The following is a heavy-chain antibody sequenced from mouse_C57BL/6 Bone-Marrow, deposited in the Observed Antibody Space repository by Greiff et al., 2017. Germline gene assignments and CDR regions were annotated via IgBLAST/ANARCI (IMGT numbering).Heavy chain of an antibody. CDR3: ARRWLPYYAMDY. V-gene: IGHV5-6*02. CDR2: ISSGGSYT. CDR1: GFTFSSYG. Sequence: EVMLVESGGDLVKPGGSLKLSCAASGFTFSSYGMSWVRQTPDKRLEWVATISSGGSYTYYPDSVKGRFTISRDNAKNTLYLQMSSLKSEDTAMYYCARRWLPYYAMDYWGQGTSVTVSS. D-gene: IGHD2-2*01. J-gene: IGHJ4*01.